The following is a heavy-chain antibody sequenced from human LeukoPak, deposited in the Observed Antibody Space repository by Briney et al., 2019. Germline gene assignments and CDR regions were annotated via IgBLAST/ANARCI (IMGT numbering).Heavy chain of an antibody. J-gene: IGHJ5*02. CDR3: ARLYGTYPGWFDP. V-gene: IGHV3-33*08. Sequence: GGSLRLSCAASGITFSSNAMSWVRQAPGKGLEWVAVIWYDGSNKYYADSVKGRFTISRDNSKNTLYLQMNSLRAEDTAVYYCARLYGTYPGWFDPWGQGTLVTVSS. CDR2: IWYDGSNK. D-gene: IGHD4-17*01. CDR1: GITFSSNA.